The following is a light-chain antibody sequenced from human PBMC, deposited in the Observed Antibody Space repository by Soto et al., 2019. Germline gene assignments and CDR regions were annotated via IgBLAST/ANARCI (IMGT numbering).Light chain of an antibody. Sequence: EIVMTQSPATLSVSPGERATLSCRASQSVSSNLAWYQQKPGQAPRLLIYGASTRATGIPARFSGSGSGTEFTLPLRSLQSEDFAVYYCQQYNNWPGTFGQGTKVEIK. CDR3: QQYNNWPGT. V-gene: IGKV3-15*01. CDR1: QSVSSN. J-gene: IGKJ1*01. CDR2: GAS.